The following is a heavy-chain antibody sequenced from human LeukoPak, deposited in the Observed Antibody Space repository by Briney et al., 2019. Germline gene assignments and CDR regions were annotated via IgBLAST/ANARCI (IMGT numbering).Heavy chain of an antibody. D-gene: IGHD3-22*01. CDR2: IYHSGST. CDR1: GYSISSGYY. J-gene: IGHJ5*02. Sequence: PSETLSLTCTVSGYSISSGYYWGWIRQPPGKGLEWIGSIYHSGSTYYNPSLKSRVTISVDTSKNQFSLKLSSVTAADTTVYYCARRDSQGGNYYDAYNWFDPWGQGTLVTVSS. V-gene: IGHV4-38-2*02. CDR3: ARRDSQGGNYYDAYNWFDP.